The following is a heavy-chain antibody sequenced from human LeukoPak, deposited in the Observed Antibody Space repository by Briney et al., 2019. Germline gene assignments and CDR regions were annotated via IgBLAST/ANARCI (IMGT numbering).Heavy chain of an antibody. D-gene: IGHD3-10*01. V-gene: IGHV3-23*01. CDR2: ISGSGGST. J-gene: IGHJ6*03. CDR3: TTDWYLLWFGELSSVPNMDV. CDR1: GFTFSTYG. Sequence: GGSLRLSCVASGFTFSTYGMSWVRQAPGKGLEWVSAISGSGGSTYYADSVKGRFTISRDNSKNTLYLQMNSLRAEDTAVYYCTTDWYLLWFGELSSVPNMDVWGKGTTVTVSS.